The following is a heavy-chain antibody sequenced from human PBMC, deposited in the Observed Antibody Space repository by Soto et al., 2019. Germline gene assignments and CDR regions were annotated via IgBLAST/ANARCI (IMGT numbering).Heavy chain of an antibody. V-gene: IGHV1-2*02. CDR3: ARGGTQNTVTIFCDDC. Sequence: QVQLVQSGAEVKRPGASVKVSCTASGYVFTSYYIHWVRQAPGQGLEWVGWINPNTGVTNYAQKFQGGVTMTRDTSISTTYMEVSRLTADDTAFYYCARGGTQNTVTIFCDDCWGQGTLVTVSS. J-gene: IGHJ4*02. CDR1: GYVFTSYY. D-gene: IGHD4-17*01. CDR2: INPNTGVT.